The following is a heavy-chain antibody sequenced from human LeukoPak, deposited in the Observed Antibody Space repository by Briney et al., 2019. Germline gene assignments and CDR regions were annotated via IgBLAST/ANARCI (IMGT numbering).Heavy chain of an antibody. CDR3: ASGSIAVAGREFDY. V-gene: IGHV4-4*07. CDR2: IYTSGST. Sequence: SETLSLTCTASGGSISSYYWSWIRQPAGKGLEWIGRIYTSGSTNYNPSLKSRVTMSVDTSKNQFSLKLSSVTAADTAVYYCASGSIAVAGREFDYWGQGTLVTVSS. D-gene: IGHD6-19*01. J-gene: IGHJ4*02. CDR1: GGSISSYY.